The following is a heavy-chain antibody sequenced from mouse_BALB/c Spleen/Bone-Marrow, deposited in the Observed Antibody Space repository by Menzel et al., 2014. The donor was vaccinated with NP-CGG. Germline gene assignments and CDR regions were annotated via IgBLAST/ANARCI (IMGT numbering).Heavy chain of an antibody. CDR3: VRQVITTVSYAMDY. CDR1: GFAFNTYA. CDR2: IRSKSNNYAT. V-gene: IGHV10-1*02. D-gene: IGHD1-1*01. J-gene: IGHJ4*01. Sequence: EVQLVESGGGLVQPKGSLKLSCAASGFAFNTYAMNWDRQAPGKGLEWVARIRSKSNNYATYYADSVKDRFTISRDDSQSMLYLQMNNLKTEDTAMYYCVRQVITTVSYAMDYWGQGTSVTVSS.